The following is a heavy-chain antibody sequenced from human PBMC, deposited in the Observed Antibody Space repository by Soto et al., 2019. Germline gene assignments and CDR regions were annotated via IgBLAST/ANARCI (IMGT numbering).Heavy chain of an antibody. D-gene: IGHD6-6*01. CDR2: INPNSGGT. V-gene: IGHV1-2*02. Sequence: ASVKVSCKASGYTFTGYYMHWVRQAPGQGLEWMGWINPNSGGTNYAQKFQGRVTMTRDTSISTAYMELSRLRSDDTAVYYCARRLAIAAPLCYYYGMDVWGQGTTVTVSS. CDR1: GYTFTGYY. J-gene: IGHJ6*02. CDR3: ARRLAIAAPLCYYYGMDV.